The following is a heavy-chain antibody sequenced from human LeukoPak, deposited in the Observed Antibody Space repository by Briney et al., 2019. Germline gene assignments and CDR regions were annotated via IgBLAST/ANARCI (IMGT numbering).Heavy chain of an antibody. J-gene: IGHJ1*01. CDR1: GGSFSGYY. Sequence: PSETLSLTCAVYGGSFSGYYWSWTRQPPGKGLEWIGEINHSEATDYNPSFKSRVTISVDTSKNQFSLKLSSVTAADTAVYYCAREAQYCSGGSCYGGYFQHWGQGTLVTVSS. CDR2: INHSEAT. D-gene: IGHD2-15*01. CDR3: AREAQYCSGGSCYGGYFQH. V-gene: IGHV4-34*01.